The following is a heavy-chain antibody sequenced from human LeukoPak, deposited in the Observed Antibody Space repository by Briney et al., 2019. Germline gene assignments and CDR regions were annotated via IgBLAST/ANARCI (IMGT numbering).Heavy chain of an antibody. CDR3: ARGTDLPTDY. J-gene: IGHJ4*02. Sequence: SQTLSLTCAISGDSVSSNSAAWNWIRQSPSRGLEWLGRTYYRSKWYTYYAVSVKSRISINRDTSKNQISLQLNSVTPEDTAVYYCARGTDLPTDYWGRGTLVTVSS. CDR1: GDSVSSNSAA. D-gene: IGHD3/OR15-3a*01. V-gene: IGHV6-1*01. CDR2: TYYRSKWYT.